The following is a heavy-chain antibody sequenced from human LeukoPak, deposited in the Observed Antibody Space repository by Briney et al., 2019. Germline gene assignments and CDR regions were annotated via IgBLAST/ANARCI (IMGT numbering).Heavy chain of an antibody. J-gene: IGHJ4*02. CDR3: ARAVGAIPFDY. V-gene: IGHV4-39*07. CDR2: IYYSGST. D-gene: IGHD1-26*01. Sequence: PSETLSLTCTVSGGSISSSSYYWGWIRQPPGKGLEWIGSIYYSGSTNYNPSLKSRVTISVDTSKNQFSLKLSSVTAADTAVYYCARAVGAIPFDYWGQGTLVTVSS. CDR1: GGSISSSSYY.